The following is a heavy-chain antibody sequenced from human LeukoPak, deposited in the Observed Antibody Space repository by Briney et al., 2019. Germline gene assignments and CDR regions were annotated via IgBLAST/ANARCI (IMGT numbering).Heavy chain of an antibody. Sequence: GGSLRLSCAASGFTVSNYYMGWVRQAPGKGLVWVSVIFSDGSSYYADSVKGRFTISRDRSKNTLYLQMNSLRAEDTAVYYCARGTSVTPDYWGQGTLVTVSS. D-gene: IGHD4-17*01. J-gene: IGHJ4*02. CDR3: ARGTSVTPDY. V-gene: IGHV3-53*01. CDR1: GFTVSNYY. CDR2: IFSDGSS.